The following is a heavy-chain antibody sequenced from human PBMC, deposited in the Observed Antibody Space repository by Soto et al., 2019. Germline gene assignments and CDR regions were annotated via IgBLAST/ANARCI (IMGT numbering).Heavy chain of an antibody. Sequence: PSETLSLTCTVSGGSISSYYWSWIRQPPGEGLEWIGYIYYSGSTNYNPSIKSRVTISVDTSKNQFSLKLSSVTAADTAVYYFARLVDYCSSTSCYPYYYYGMDVWGQGTTVTVSS. D-gene: IGHD2-2*01. CDR3: ARLVDYCSSTSCYPYYYYGMDV. CDR1: GGSISSYY. J-gene: IGHJ6*02. V-gene: IGHV4-59*01. CDR2: IYYSGST.